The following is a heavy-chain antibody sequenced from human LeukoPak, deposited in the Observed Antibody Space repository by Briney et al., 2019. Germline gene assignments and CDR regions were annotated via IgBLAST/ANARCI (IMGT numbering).Heavy chain of an antibody. D-gene: IGHD3-22*01. CDR3: ARAKGYYDSICYYPYNWFGP. CDR2: IYYSGST. Sequence: SETLSLTCTVSGGSISSGGYYWSWIRQHPGKGLEWIGYIYYSGSTYYNPSLKSRVTISVDTSKNQFSLKLSSVTAADTAVYYCARAKGYYDSICYYPYNWFGPWGQGTLVTVSS. V-gene: IGHV4-31*03. J-gene: IGHJ5*02. CDR1: GGSISSGGYY.